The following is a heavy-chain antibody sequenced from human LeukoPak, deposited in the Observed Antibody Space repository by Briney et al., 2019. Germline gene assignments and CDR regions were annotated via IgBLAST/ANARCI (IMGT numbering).Heavy chain of an antibody. J-gene: IGHJ6*02. CDR3: ARLGGSTYYYYGFDV. D-gene: IGHD6-25*01. Sequence: GASVKVSCKASGYAFTTYGIHWVRQAPGRRLEWMGWINTGNGNTSYSQNFQGRVTITRDTSASTAYMELSSLRSEDTAVYYCARLGGSTYYYYGFDVWGQGTTVTVSS. V-gene: IGHV1-3*04. CDR2: INTGNGNT. CDR1: GYAFTTYG.